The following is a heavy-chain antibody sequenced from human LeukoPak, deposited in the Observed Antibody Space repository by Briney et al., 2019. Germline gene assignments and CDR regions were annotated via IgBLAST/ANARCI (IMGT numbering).Heavy chain of an antibody. CDR2: ISGSGGIT. V-gene: IGHV3-23*01. CDR3: AKDRAYSSGSYGFDY. J-gene: IGHJ4*02. Sequence: GGSLRLSCAASGFTFSSYAMSWVRQAPGKGLEWVSAISGSGGITYYADSVKGRFTISRDNSKNTLYLQMNSLRAEDTAVYYCAKDRAYSSGSYGFDYWGQGTLVTVSS. D-gene: IGHD1-26*01. CDR1: GFTFSSYA.